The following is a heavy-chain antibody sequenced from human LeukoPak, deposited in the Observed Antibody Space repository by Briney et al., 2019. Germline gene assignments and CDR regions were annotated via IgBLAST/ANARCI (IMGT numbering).Heavy chain of an antibody. CDR2: ISGSGGST. CDR1: GFTFSSYA. CDR3: ALANGGSFYGMDV. V-gene: IGHV3-23*01. D-gene: IGHD2-15*01. J-gene: IGHJ6*02. Sequence: GGSLRLSCAASGFTFSSYAMSWVRQAPGKGLEWVSAISGSGGSTYYADSVKGRFTISRDNSKNTLYLQMNSLRAEDTAVYYCALANGGSFYGMDVWGQGTTVTVSS.